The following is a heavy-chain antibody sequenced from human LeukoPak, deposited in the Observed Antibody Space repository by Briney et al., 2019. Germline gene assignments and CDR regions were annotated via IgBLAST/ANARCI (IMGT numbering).Heavy chain of an antibody. J-gene: IGHJ6*03. Sequence: SETLSLTCTVSGGSISSSSYYWGWIRQPPGKGLEWIGSIYYSGSTYYNPSLKSRVTISVDTSKNQFSLKLSSVTAADTAVYYCARDSRKVHYPASYLDVWGKGTTVTVSS. V-gene: IGHV4-39*07. CDR2: IYYSGST. CDR3: ARDSRKVHYPASYLDV. D-gene: IGHD2-2*01. CDR1: GGSISSSSYY.